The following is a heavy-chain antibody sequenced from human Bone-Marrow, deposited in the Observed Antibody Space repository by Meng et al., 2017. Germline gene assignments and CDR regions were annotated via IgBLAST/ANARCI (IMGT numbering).Heavy chain of an antibody. Sequence: SCKASGGTFSSYAISWVRQAPGQGLEWMGSIYYSGSTYYNPSLKSRVTISVDTSKNQFSLKLSSVTAADTAVYYCARDLLSRSYDYGDYWPSYYYYGMDVWGQGTTVTVSS. D-gene: IGHD4-17*01. CDR2: IYYSGST. CDR3: ARDLLSRSYDYGDYWPSYYYYGMDV. CDR1: GGTFSSYA. V-gene: IGHV4-39*07. J-gene: IGHJ6*02.